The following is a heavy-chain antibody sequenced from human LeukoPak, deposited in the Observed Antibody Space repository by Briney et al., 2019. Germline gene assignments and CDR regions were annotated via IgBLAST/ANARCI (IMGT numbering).Heavy chain of an antibody. CDR3: ASESSNGWRGYYYRSPLFDY. D-gene: IGHD3-22*01. CDR2: ISYAGSNK. V-gene: IGHV3-30-3*01. CDR1: GFTFSSYA. Sequence: GRSLRLSCAASGFTFSSYAMHWVRQAPGKGLEWVAVISYAGSNKYYADSVKGRFTISRDNSKNTLYLQMNSLRAEDTAVYYCASESSNGWRGYYYRSPLFDYWGQGTLVTVSS. J-gene: IGHJ4*02.